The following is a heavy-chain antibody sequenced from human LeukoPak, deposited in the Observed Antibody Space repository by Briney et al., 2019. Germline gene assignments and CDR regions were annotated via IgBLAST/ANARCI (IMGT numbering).Heavy chain of an antibody. D-gene: IGHD6-19*01. V-gene: IGHV1-8*01. J-gene: IGHJ5*02. CDR3: ARGLAVAGTFWFDP. CDR2: MNPNSGNT. Sequence: GASVKVSCKASGYTFTSYDINWVRQATGQGLEWMGWMNPNSGNTGYAQKFQGRVTMTRNTSISTAYMELSSLRSEDTAVYHCARGLAVAGTFWFDPWGQGTLVTVSS. CDR1: GYTFTSYD.